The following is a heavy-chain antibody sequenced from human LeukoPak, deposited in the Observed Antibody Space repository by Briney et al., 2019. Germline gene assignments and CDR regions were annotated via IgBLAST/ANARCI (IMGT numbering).Heavy chain of an antibody. Sequence: ASVKVSCKASGYTFTGYYMHWVRQAPGQGLEWMGWINPNSGGTNYAQKFQGRVTMTRDTSISTAYIELSRLRSDDTAVYYCARSDIVVVPASGAFDYWGQGTLVTVSS. D-gene: IGHD2-2*01. CDR2: INPNSGGT. CDR1: GYTFTGYY. CDR3: ARSDIVVVPASGAFDY. J-gene: IGHJ4*02. V-gene: IGHV1-2*02.